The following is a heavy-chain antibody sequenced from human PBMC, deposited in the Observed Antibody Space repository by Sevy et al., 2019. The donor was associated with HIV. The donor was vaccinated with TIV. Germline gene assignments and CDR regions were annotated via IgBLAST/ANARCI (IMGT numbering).Heavy chain of an antibody. Sequence: KQSQTLSLTCAISGDSVSGNSAAWNWIRQSPSRGLEWLGRTYYRSKWYNDYAVSVKSRITINPDTSKNQFSLQLNSVTPEDTAVYYCARDPYCSSTSCFNWFDPWGQGTLVTVSS. CDR2: TYYRSKWYN. J-gene: IGHJ5*02. CDR1: GDSVSGNSAA. D-gene: IGHD2-2*01. CDR3: ARDPYCSSTSCFNWFDP. V-gene: IGHV6-1*01.